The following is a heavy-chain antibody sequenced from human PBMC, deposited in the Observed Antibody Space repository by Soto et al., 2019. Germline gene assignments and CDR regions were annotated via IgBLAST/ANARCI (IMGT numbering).Heavy chain of an antibody. CDR3: AKDGRSLRYFDSGYFDR. V-gene: IGHV3-9*01. D-gene: IGHD3-9*01. Sequence: DVQLVESGGGLVQPGRSLRLSCAASGFTFDDYAMHLVRQAPGKGLEWVSGLVWNSATLGYADSVKGRFTISRYNDKNSLYLQMNSLRAEDTALYYCAKDGRSLRYFDSGYFDRWGRGTLVTVSS. CDR2: LVWNSATL. CDR1: GFTFDDYA. J-gene: IGHJ2*01.